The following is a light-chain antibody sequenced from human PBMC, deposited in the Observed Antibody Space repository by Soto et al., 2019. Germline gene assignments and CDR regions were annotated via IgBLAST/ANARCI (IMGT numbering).Light chain of an antibody. CDR2: LGS. Sequence: DIVMTQSPLSLPVTTGEPASISCRSSQSLLHSNGYNYLDWYLQKPGQSPQLLIYLGSNRASGVPDRFSGSGSGTDFTLKISRVEAEDVAVYYCMQALQTPYTFGQGTKLEIK. CDR3: MQALQTPYT. CDR1: QSLLHSNGYNY. V-gene: IGKV2-28*01. J-gene: IGKJ2*01.